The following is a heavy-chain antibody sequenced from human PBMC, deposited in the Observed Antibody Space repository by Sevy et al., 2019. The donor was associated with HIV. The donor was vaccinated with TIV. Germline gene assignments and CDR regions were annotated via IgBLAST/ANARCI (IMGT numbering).Heavy chain of an antibody. J-gene: IGHJ4*02. D-gene: IGHD6-13*01. CDR2: ISGSGGST. CDR3: ANQAAAGPVYFDY. CDR1: GFTFSSYA. Sequence: GGSMRLSCAASGFTFSSYAMSWVRQAPGKGLEWVSAISGSGGSTYYADSVKGRFNISRDNSKNTLYLQMNSLRAEDTAVYYCANQAAAGPVYFDYWGQGTLVTVSS. V-gene: IGHV3-23*01.